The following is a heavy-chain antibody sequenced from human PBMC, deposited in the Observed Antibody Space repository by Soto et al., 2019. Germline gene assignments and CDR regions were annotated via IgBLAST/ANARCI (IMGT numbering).Heavy chain of an antibody. CDR3: ARGGDSSYYDSSGYPAAFDI. V-gene: IGHV3-74*01. CDR1: GFTFSSYW. CDR2: INRYGSST. J-gene: IGHJ3*02. Sequence: EVQLVESGGGLVQPGGSQRLSCEGSGFTFSSYWMHWVRQAPGKGLVWVSRINRYGSSTSYADSVKGRFTISRDNAKNTVYLQMNSLRAEDTAVYYCARGGDSSYYDSSGYPAAFDIWGQGTTVTVSS. D-gene: IGHD3-22*01.